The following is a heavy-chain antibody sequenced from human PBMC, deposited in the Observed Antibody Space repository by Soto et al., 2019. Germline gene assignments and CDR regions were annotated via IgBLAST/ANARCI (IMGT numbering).Heavy chain of an antibody. Sequence: EVQLLESGGGLVQPGGSLRLSCAASGFTFSSYAMSWVRQAPGKGLQWVSAISGSGGSTYYADSVKGRFTISRDNSKNTLYLQMNRLRAEDTAVYYCAKDSLYGSFMDVWGQGTTVTVSS. D-gene: IGHD3-10*01. J-gene: IGHJ6*02. V-gene: IGHV3-23*01. CDR2: ISGSGGST. CDR3: AKDSLYGSFMDV. CDR1: GFTFSSYA.